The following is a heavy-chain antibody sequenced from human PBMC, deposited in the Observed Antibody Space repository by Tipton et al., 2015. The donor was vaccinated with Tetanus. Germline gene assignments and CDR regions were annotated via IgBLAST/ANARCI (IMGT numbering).Heavy chain of an antibody. V-gene: IGHV3-7*01. CDR3: ARVGIWFGELMNYYFDY. CDR1: GFTFSSYW. J-gene: IGHJ4*02. D-gene: IGHD3-10*01. Sequence: SLRLSCAASGFTFSSYWMSWVRQAPGKGLEWVVNIKQDGSEKYYVDSVKGRFTISRDNAKNSLYLQMNSLRAEDTAVYYCARVGIWFGELMNYYFDYWGQGTLVTVSS. CDR2: IKQDGSEK.